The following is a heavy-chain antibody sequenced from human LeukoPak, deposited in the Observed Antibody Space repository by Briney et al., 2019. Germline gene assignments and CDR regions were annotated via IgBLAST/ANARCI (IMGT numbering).Heavy chain of an antibody. V-gene: IGHV3-33*01. Sequence: PGRSLRLSCAASGFTFSSYGMHWVRQAPGKGLEWVAVIWYDGSNKYYADSVKGRFTISRDNSKNTLALQMNRLRAEDTAVYFCARDLTPGITAAGIGNWGQGNLVTVSS. CDR3: ARDLTPGITAAGIGN. CDR1: GFTFSSYG. J-gene: IGHJ1*01. CDR2: IWYDGSNK. D-gene: IGHD6-13*01.